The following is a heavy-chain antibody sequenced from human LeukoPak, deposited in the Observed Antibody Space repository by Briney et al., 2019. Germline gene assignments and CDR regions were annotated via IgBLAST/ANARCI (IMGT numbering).Heavy chain of an antibody. D-gene: IGHD6-19*01. CDR3: ASQYSSGWYRTDY. CDR1: GFTFSSYS. J-gene: IGHJ4*02. Sequence: GGSLRLSCAASGFTFSSYSMNWVRQAPGKGLEWVSSISSSSSYIYYADSVKGQFTISRDNAKNSLYMQMNSLRAEDTAVYYCASQYSSGWYRTDYWGQGTLVTVSS. CDR2: ISSSSSYI. V-gene: IGHV3-21*01.